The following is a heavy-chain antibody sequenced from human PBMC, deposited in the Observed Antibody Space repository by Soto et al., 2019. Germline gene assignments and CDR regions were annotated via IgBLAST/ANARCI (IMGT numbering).Heavy chain of an antibody. CDR1: GFTFSSYS. V-gene: IGHV3-48*02. CDR3: ARDGSAFGVVYYYYGMDV. CDR2: ISSSSSTI. D-gene: IGHD3-3*01. J-gene: IGHJ6*02. Sequence: PGGSLRLSCAASGFTFSSYSMNWVRQAPGKGLEWVSYISSSSSTIYYADSVKGRFTISRDNAKNSLYLQMNSLRDEDTAVHYCARDGSAFGVVYYYYGMDVWGQGTTVTVSS.